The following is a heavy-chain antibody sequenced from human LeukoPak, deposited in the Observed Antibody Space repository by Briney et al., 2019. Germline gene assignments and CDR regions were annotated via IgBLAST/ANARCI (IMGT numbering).Heavy chain of an antibody. J-gene: IGHJ4*02. CDR3: ARHGSYSLAF. CDR1: GVSIGSGGY. CDR2: IFYIGSA. Sequence: PSETLSLTCAVSGVSIGSGGYWSWVRQSPGKGLEWIGQIFYIGSAHYNPSFESRVIMSIDNSRNQLSLRFNSVTAADTAVYYCARHGSYSLAFWGQGALVTVSS. V-gene: IGHV4-4*02. D-gene: IGHD2-15*01.